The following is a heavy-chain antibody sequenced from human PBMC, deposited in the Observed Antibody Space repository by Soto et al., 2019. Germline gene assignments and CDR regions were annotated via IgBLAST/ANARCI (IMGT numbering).Heavy chain of an antibody. J-gene: IGHJ5*02. CDR2: IIPIFGTA. CDR3: ARGPRDCSGGSCYSPGWFDP. Sequence: GASVKVSCKASGGTLSSYAISWVRQAPGQGLEWMGGIIPIFGTANYAQKFQGRVTITADESTSTAYMELSSLRSEDTAVYYCARGPRDCSGGSCYSPGWFDPWGQGTLVTVSS. CDR1: GGTLSSYA. D-gene: IGHD2-15*01. V-gene: IGHV1-69*13.